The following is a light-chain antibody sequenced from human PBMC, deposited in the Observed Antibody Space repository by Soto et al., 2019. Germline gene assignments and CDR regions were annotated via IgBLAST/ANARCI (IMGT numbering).Light chain of an antibody. J-gene: IGKJ4*01. V-gene: IGKV1-17*01. CDR3: LQHNSYPPT. Sequence: DLQMTQSPSSLSASVGDRVTITCRASQGIRNDLSWYQQKPGKAPKRLIYTASSLQSGIPSRFSGSGSGTEFTLTISSLQPEDFATYYRLQHNSYPPTFGGGTKVEIK. CDR1: QGIRND. CDR2: TAS.